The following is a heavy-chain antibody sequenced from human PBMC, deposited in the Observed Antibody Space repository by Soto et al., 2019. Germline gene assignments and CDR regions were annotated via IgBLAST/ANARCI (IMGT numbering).Heavy chain of an antibody. V-gene: IGHV1-69*12. CDR2: IIPIFGST. CDR1: GGTFSNSA. Sequence: QVQLVQSGAEVRKPGSSVKVSCKASGGTFSNSAITWVRQAPGQGLEWVGGIIPIFGSTNYAQKFQGRVTITEDESTRTAYMELSSLTSEDTAVYYCARDGDLRSDFWSGPLGGGWFDPWGQGTLVTVSS. D-gene: IGHD3-3*01. J-gene: IGHJ5*02. CDR3: ARDGDLRSDFWSGPLGGGWFDP.